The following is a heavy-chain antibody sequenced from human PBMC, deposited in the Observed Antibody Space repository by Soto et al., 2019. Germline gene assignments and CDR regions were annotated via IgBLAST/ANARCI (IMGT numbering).Heavy chain of an antibody. CDR2: IYWDDDK. J-gene: IGHJ4*02. CDR3: ARTPVWFGESYFDY. D-gene: IGHD3-10*01. V-gene: IGHV2-5*02. CDR1: GFSLSTSGVG. Sequence: QITLKESGPTLVKPTQTLTLTCTFSGFSLSTSGVGVGWIRQPPGKALEWLALIYWDDDKRYSPSLKSRLTITKDTTKNQVVLTMTNMDPVDTATYYCARTPVWFGESYFDYWGQGTLVTVSS.